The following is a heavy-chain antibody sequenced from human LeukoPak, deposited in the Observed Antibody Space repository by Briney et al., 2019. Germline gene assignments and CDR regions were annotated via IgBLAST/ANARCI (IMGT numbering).Heavy chain of an antibody. D-gene: IGHD3-10*01. CDR3: AKADRGWGVITKD. CDR2: IGGSGDFT. CDR1: GFSFDNSW. J-gene: IGHJ4*02. Sequence: GGSLRLSCEGTGFSFDNSWMNWVGQAPGKGLEWVSAIGGSGDFTYYAEYVRGRFTISRDNSKKTLYLQMNSLRAEDTAVYYCAKADRGWGVITKDWGQGTLVTVSS. V-gene: IGHV3-23*01.